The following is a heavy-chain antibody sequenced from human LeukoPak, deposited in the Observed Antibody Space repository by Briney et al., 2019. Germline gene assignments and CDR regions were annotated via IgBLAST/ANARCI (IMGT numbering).Heavy chain of an antibody. V-gene: IGHV3-48*04. Sequence: GGSLRLSCAASGFTSSSYSMNWVRQAPGKGLEWVSYISSSSSTIYYADSVKGRFTISRDNAKNSLYMQMNSLRAEDTAVYYCARSGSYYENYFDYWGQGTLVTVSS. CDR1: GFTSSSYS. J-gene: IGHJ4*02. D-gene: IGHD3-10*01. CDR3: ARSGSYYENYFDY. CDR2: ISSSSSTI.